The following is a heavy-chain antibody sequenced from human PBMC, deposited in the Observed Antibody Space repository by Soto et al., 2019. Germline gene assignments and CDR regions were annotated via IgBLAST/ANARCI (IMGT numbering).Heavy chain of an antibody. CDR1: GFTFSAYW. D-gene: IGHD1-20*01. CDR2: IKHDGSEK. CDR3: AIITRGFSMDV. Sequence: EVQLVESGGGLVQPGGSLRLSCAASGFTFSAYWVSWVRQTPGKGLEWVANIKHDGSEKYYVDSVKGRFTISRDNAKNSLFLEMNSLRGEDTAVFYCAIITRGFSMDVWGQGTTVTVSS. V-gene: IGHV3-7*01. J-gene: IGHJ6*02.